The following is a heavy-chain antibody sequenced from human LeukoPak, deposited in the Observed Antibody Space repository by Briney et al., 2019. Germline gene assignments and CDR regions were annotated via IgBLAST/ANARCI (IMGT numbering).Heavy chain of an antibody. CDR1: GFTFNRYW. D-gene: IGHD4-17*01. V-gene: IGHV3-74*01. CDR3: VSRNYGSSPFDY. CDR2: IISDGRNT. Sequence: GGSLRLSCAASGFTFNRYWMHWVRQAPGKGLVWVSRIISDGRNTNYADSVKGRFTISRDNAENTLYLQMDSLTAEDTAVYYCVSRNYGSSPFDYWGQGTLVTVSS. J-gene: IGHJ4*02.